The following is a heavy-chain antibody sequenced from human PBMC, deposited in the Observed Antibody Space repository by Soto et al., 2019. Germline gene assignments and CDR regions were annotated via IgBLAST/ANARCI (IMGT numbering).Heavy chain of an antibody. V-gene: IGHV1-3*01. CDR3: ARANGNYDWGPNDY. CDR2: INAANGHT. D-gene: IGHD1-7*01. CDR1: GYSLPTHT. J-gene: IGHJ4*02. Sequence: QVLLVQSGAEVKKPGASVRISCKASGYSLPTHTIHWVRQAPGQRLEWMGWINAANGHTKYSQNFQGRVPISSDTSASTGYMKLTGLTSDDTAIYYWARANGNYDWGPNDYWGQGTLVTVSS.